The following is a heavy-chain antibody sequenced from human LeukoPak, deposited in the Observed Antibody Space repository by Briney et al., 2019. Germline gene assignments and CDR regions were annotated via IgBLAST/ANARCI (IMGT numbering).Heavy chain of an antibody. Sequence: GGSLRLSCAASGFTFSSYEMNWVRQAPGKGLEWGSVIYSGGSTYYADSVKGRFTISRDNSKNTLYLQMNSLRAEDTAVYYCARGQYSGRGGYFDYWGQGTLVTVSS. D-gene: IGHD3-10*01. CDR2: IYSGGST. V-gene: IGHV3-53*01. CDR3: ARGQYSGRGGYFDY. J-gene: IGHJ4*02. CDR1: GFTFSSYE.